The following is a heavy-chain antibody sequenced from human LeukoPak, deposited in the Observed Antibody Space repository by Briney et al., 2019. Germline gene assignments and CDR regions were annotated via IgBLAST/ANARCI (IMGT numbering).Heavy chain of an antibody. J-gene: IGHJ4*02. CDR1: GYTFSGYY. D-gene: IGHD3-9*01. V-gene: IGHV1-2*02. CDR2: INPNSGDT. CDR3: ARDGSRYDILTGDLDY. Sequence: ASVKVSCKASGYTFSGYYMHWVRQAPGQGLEWMGWINPNSGDTNYAQKFQGRVTMTRDTSISTAYMELSRLGSADTAVYHCARDGSRYDILTGDLDYWGQGTLVTVSS.